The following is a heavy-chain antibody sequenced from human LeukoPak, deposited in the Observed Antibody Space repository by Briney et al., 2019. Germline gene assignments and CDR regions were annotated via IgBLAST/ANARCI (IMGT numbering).Heavy chain of an antibody. Sequence: ASVKVSCKASGYTFTGYYMHWVRQAPGQGLEWMGWINPNSGGTNYAQKFQGRVTMTRDTSISTAYMELSRLRSDDTAVYYCAREGDCTNGVCYGWFDPWGQGTLVTVSS. J-gene: IGHJ5*02. CDR3: AREGDCTNGVCYGWFDP. V-gene: IGHV1-2*02. CDR1: GYTFTGYY. D-gene: IGHD2-8*01. CDR2: INPNSGGT.